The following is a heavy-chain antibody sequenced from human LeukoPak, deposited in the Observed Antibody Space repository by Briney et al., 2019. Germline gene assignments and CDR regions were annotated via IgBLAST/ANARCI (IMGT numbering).Heavy chain of an antibody. Sequence: SETLSLTCTVSGGSISNGGYYWSWIRQHPGEGLEWIGYIYDSGTTYYSPALQSRVTISVDTSDNKFSLNLRSLTAADTAVYYCARGGDRRGFDFWGQGTLVTVSS. CDR2: IYDSGTT. CDR3: ARGGDRRGFDF. D-gene: IGHD1-14*01. J-gene: IGHJ4*02. V-gene: IGHV4-31*03. CDR1: GGSISNGGYY.